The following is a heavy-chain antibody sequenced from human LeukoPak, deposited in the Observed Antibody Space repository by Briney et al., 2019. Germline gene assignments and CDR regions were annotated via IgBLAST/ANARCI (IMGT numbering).Heavy chain of an antibody. CDR3: VSDLCGGDDQ. V-gene: IGHV3-74*01. D-gene: IGHD3-3*01. CDR2: IDEDGETI. CDR1: GFTFNSYW. Sequence: HAGGSLRLSCAASGFTFNSYWMHWVRQAPGKGLVWVSRIDEDGETIDYADSVKGRFTISRDNAKDTLYLQMSSLRDEDTAVYYCVSDLCGGDDQWGRGTLVTVSS. J-gene: IGHJ5*02.